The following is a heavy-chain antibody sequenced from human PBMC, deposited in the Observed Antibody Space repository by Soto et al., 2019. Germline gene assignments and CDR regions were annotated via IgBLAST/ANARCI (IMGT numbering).Heavy chain of an antibody. J-gene: IGHJ6*02. CDR1: GGSISSYY. Sequence: SETLSLTCTVSGGSISSYYWSWIRQPPGKGLEWIGYIYYSGSTNYNPSLKSRVTISVDTSKNQFSLKLSSVTAADTAVYYCAREVRKIADGNYYYGMDVWGQGTTVTVSS. CDR3: AREVRKIADGNYYYGMDV. V-gene: IGHV4-59*01. CDR2: IYYSGST.